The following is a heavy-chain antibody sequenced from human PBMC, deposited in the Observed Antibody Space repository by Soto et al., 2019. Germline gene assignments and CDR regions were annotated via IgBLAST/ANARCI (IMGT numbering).Heavy chain of an antibody. D-gene: IGHD4-17*01. CDR1: GFTFISYA. J-gene: IGHJ4*02. Sequence: WGSLRLSCAASGFTFISYAISCVRHSPGKWREWVSAISGSGGSTYYADSVKGRFAISRDNSKNTLYLQMNSLRAEDTAVYYCAKVMDYGDYVGIDYWGQGTLVTVSS. CDR3: AKVMDYGDYVGIDY. V-gene: IGHV3-23*01. CDR2: ISGSGGST.